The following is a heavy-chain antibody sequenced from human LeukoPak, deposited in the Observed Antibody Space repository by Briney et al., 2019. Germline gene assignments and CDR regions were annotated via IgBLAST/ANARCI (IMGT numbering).Heavy chain of an antibody. D-gene: IGHD2-2*01. CDR2: IHHSGST. CDR1: GFSISSCHY. Sequence: SETLSLTCGVSGFSISSCHYWGWIRRPPGEGLEWIGSIHHSGSTYYNPSLKSRVTISVDTSKNQFSLNLSSVTAADTAVYYCARLPYCSSTTCYSPYYFDYWGQGTLVTVSS. CDR3: ARLPYCSSTTCYSPYYFDY. V-gene: IGHV4-38-2*01. J-gene: IGHJ4*02.